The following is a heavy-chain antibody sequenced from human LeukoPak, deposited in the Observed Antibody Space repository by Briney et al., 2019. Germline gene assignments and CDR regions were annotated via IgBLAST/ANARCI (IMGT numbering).Heavy chain of an antibody. CDR1: GYTFTSYG. Sequence: ASVKVSCKASGYTFTSYGISWVRQAPGQGLEWMGWISAYNGNTDYAQFFQGRVTLTTDTSTSTAYMELRSLTSDDTAVYYCARDGGQSYDLLTGYYNNDYFDPWGQEPWSPSPQ. V-gene: IGHV1-18*01. J-gene: IGHJ5*02. CDR3: ARDGGQSYDLLTGYYNNDYFDP. CDR2: ISAYNGNT. D-gene: IGHD3-9*01.